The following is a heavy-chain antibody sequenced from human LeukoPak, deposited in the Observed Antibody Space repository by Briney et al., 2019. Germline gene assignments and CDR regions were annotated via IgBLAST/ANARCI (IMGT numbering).Heavy chain of an antibody. V-gene: IGHV4-59*01. D-gene: IGHD3-22*01. CDR1: GGSINSYY. CDR2: IYYSGST. J-gene: IGHJ4*02. CDR3: ARHSHYYDSSGPEWFFDY. Sequence: SETLSLTCTVSGGSINSYYWSWIRQPPGKGLEWIGYIYYSGSTNYNPSLKSRVTISVDTSKNQFSLRLSSVTAADTAVYYCARHSHYYDSSGPEWFFDYWGQGTLVTVSS.